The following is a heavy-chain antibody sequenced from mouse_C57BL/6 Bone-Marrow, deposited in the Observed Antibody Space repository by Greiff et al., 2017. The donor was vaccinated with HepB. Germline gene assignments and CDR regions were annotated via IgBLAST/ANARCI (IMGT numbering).Heavy chain of an antibody. Sequence: EVMLVESEGGLVQPGSSMKLSCTASGFTFSDYYMAWVRQVPEKGLEWVANINYEGSSTYYLDSLKSRFIISTDNAKNILYLQMSSLKSEETATYYCARGHYYGSSYTFPYFDYWGQGTTLTVSS. CDR1: GFTFSDYY. J-gene: IGHJ2*01. CDR3: ARGHYYGSSYTFPYFDY. V-gene: IGHV5-16*01. CDR2: INYEGSST. D-gene: IGHD1-1*01.